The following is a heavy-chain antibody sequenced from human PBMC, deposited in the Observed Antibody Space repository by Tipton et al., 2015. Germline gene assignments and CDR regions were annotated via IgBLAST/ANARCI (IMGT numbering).Heavy chain of an antibody. Sequence: GSLRLSCAASGFTFTNYWMHWVRQVPGKGLVWVSRINSDGSVTDHADSVKGRYTISRDNAKNTLYLQMNSLSVEDTAVYYCVRSIGWWFDPWGQGTLVTVSS. CDR2: INSDGSVT. D-gene: IGHD2-15*01. CDR1: GFTFTNYW. CDR3: VRSIGWWFDP. J-gene: IGHJ5*02. V-gene: IGHV3-74*01.